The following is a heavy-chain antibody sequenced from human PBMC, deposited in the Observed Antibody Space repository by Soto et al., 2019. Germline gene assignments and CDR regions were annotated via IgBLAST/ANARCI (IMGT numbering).Heavy chain of an antibody. J-gene: IGHJ4*02. Sequence: PSETLSLTCTVSGGSISSSGYYWGWIRQPPGKGLEWIGTIYYSGSTYYNPSLKSRVTISVDTSKNQFSLKLSSVTAADTAVYYCASQFSVYGDSGRYSHFSCPGTLVTVSS. V-gene: IGHV4-39*01. CDR1: GGSISSSGYY. CDR2: IYYSGST. D-gene: IGHD4-17*01. CDR3: ASQFSVYGDSGRYSHF.